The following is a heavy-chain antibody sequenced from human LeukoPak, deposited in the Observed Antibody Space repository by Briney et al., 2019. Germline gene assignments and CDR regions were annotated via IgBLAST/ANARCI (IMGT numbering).Heavy chain of an antibody. CDR3: ASHSSGIVNFDS. CDR2: IYYNGIT. J-gene: IGHJ4*02. CDR1: GGSIHNSY. Sequence: SETLSLTCTVSGGSIHNSYWSWLRQPPGEGLEWIGYIYYNGITNYNPSLGSRVTISVDTSKSQFSLKLSSVTAAGTAVYYCASHSSGIVNFDSWGQGTLVTVSS. V-gene: IGHV4-59*12. D-gene: IGHD3-22*01.